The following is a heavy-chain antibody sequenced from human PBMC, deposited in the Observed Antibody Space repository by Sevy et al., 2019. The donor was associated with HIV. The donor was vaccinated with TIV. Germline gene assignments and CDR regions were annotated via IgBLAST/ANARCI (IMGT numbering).Heavy chain of an antibody. CDR1: GGSISSYY. Sequence: SETLSLTCTVSGGSISSYYWSWIRQPAGKGLDWIGRIYTSGSTNYNPSLTSRVTMSIDTSKNQFSLNLSSVTAADPAVYYCAREGGVAASFDYWGQGTLVTVSS. CDR3: AREGGVAASFDY. V-gene: IGHV4-4*07. CDR2: IYTSGST. D-gene: IGHD6-19*01. J-gene: IGHJ4*02.